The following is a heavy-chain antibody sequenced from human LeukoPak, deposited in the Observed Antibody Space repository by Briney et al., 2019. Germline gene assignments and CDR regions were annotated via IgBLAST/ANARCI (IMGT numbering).Heavy chain of an antibody. Sequence: GGSLRLSCAASGFTFRIHWMHWVRQTPGKGLVWVSRISSDGSSTTYADSVKGRFTISRDNAKNTLYLQMNNLRAEDTAMYYCARDQRVTGRPDIDYWGQGTLVIVSS. D-gene: IGHD6-6*01. CDR3: ARDQRVTGRPDIDY. CDR2: ISSDGSST. J-gene: IGHJ4*02. V-gene: IGHV3-74*03. CDR1: GFTFRIHW.